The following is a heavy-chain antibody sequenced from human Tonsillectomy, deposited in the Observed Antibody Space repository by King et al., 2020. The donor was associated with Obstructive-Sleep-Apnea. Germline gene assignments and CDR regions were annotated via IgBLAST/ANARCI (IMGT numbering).Heavy chain of an antibody. Sequence: VQLQESGPGLVKPSETLSLTCTVSGGSISSYYWSWIRQPPGKGLEWIGYIYYSGSTNYNPSLKSRVTISVDTSKNQFSLKLSSVTAADTAVYYCAREIIFSGWPNWFDPWGQGTLVTVSS. J-gene: IGHJ5*02. D-gene: IGHD6-19*01. CDR3: AREIIFSGWPNWFDP. V-gene: IGHV4-59*01. CDR2: IYYSGST. CDR1: GGSISSYY.